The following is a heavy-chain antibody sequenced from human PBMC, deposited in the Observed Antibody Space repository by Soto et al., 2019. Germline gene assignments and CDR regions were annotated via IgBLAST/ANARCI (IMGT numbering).Heavy chain of an antibody. CDR3: ARGYYDSGAYSYFDY. V-gene: IGHV1-46*01. D-gene: IGHD3-22*01. CDR1: GYIFTNYN. CDR2: SKHSAGSR. Sequence: ASVNVSCKASGYIFTNYNMHWVRQTTGQAIACMRTSKHSAGSRSYAKKLQGRDTMTRDRSTSTGYMELSSMSCENTAVYCCARGYYDSGAYSYFDYWG. J-gene: IGHJ4*01.